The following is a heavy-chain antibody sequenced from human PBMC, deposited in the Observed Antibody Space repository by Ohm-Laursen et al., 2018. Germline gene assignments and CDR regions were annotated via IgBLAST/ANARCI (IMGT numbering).Heavy chain of an antibody. CDR2: INAGGGNT. Sequence: SLRLSCAASGFTFNTYAMHWVRQAPGKGLEWVSAINAGGGNTYYADSVKGRFTISRDNSKNTLYLQMNSLRAEDTAVYYCAKRDVSNYHCFDSWGQGTLVTVSS. CDR1: GFTFNTYA. V-gene: IGHV3-23*01. J-gene: IGHJ4*02. D-gene: IGHD4-11*01. CDR3: AKRDVSNYHCFDS.